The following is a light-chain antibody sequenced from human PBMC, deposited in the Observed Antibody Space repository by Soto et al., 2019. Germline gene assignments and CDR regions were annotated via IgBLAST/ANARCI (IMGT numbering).Light chain of an antibody. J-gene: IGKJ1*01. CDR3: QQCNSYPWT. CDR1: QTIMTY. V-gene: IGKV1-39*01. CDR2: AAS. Sequence: DIQMTQSPSSLSASVGDEVTITCRASQTIMTYLNWYQLKPGKPPRLLIYAASSLQSGVPSRFSGSGSGTEFTLTISSLQPDDFATYYCQQCNSYPWTFGQGTKVDI.